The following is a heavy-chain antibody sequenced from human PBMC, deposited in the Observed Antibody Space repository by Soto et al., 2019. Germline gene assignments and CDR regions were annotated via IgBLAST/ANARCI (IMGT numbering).Heavy chain of an antibody. CDR1: GFTFSDYY. D-gene: IGHD3-16*01. J-gene: IGHJ4*02. V-gene: IGHV3-11*04. Sequence: GGSLRLSCAASGFTFSDYYMNWVRQAPGKGLEWIAYIGLSGDTIYYADSVKGRFTISRDHAKNSLELQMNSLRADDTALYYCARESFSASPNFFDYWGRGTQVTVSS. CDR3: ARESFSASPNFFDY. CDR2: IGLSGDTI.